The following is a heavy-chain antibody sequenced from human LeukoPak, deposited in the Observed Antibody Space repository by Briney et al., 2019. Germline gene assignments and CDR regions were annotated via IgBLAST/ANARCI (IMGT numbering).Heavy chain of an antibody. D-gene: IGHD3-10*01. CDR3: ARDARVQKWFGELLKTTTYYFDY. CDR1: GGSLSGYY. CDR2: INHSGST. V-gene: IGHV4-34*01. Sequence: SSETLSLTCAVYGGSLSGYYWSWIRQPPGKGLEWIGEINHSGSTNYNPSLKSRVTISVDTSKNQFSLKLSSVTAADTAVYYCARDARVQKWFGELLKTTTYYFDYWGQGTLVTVSS. J-gene: IGHJ4*02.